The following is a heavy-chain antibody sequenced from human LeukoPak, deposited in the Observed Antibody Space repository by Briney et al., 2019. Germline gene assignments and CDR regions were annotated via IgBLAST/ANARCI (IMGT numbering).Heavy chain of an antibody. CDR2: IYTSGST. D-gene: IGHD2-15*01. Sequence: PSQTLSLTCTVSGASISSGNYFWSWLRQPAGKGLEWIGRIYTSGSTNYNPSLKSRVTISVDTSKNQFSLKLSSVTAADTAVYYCARGWWELDYWGQGTLVTVSS. CDR3: ARGWWELDY. J-gene: IGHJ4*02. CDR1: GASISSGNYF. V-gene: IGHV4-61*02.